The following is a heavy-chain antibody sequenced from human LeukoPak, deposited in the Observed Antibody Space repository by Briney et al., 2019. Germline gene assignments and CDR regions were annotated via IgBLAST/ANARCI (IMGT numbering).Heavy chain of an antibody. Sequence: SETRSLTCTVSSGSISSGSYYWGWIRQPPGQGLEWIGSIYYSGNTYYNPSLKSRVTISVDASMNEFSLKLTSVTAADTAVYYCARDLDPWGQGTLVTVSS. J-gene: IGHJ5*02. V-gene: IGHV4-39*07. CDR3: ARDLDP. CDR2: IYYSGNT. CDR1: SGSISSGSYY.